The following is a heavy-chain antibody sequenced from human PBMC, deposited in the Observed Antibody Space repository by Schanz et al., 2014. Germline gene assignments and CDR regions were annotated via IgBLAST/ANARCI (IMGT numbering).Heavy chain of an antibody. CDR1: EFTFSTDA. V-gene: IGHV3-33*08. D-gene: IGHD5-12*01. J-gene: IGHJ4*02. CDR2: LWHDGSKK. Sequence: VHLLESGGGLVQPGGSLRLSCAASEFTFSTDAMSWVRQAPGKGLEWVAILWHDGSKKYYADSVKGRFTVSRDNSKNTLYLQLNSLRAEDTAVYYCARDFHGYGPHLDYWGQGSLVTVSS. CDR3: ARDFHGYGPHLDY.